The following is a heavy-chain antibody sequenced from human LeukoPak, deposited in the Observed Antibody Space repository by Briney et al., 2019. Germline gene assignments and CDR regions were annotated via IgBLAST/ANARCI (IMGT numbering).Heavy chain of an antibody. CDR2: RYYSGST. CDR1: GVSISSYY. CDR3: ARVRGDFETD. Sequence: SETLSPTCSVSGVSISSYYWTWIRQPPGKGLEWIGYRYYSGSTTYNPSLKSRVTISVDTSKSQFSLKLISVIAADTAIYYCARVRGDFETDWGQGTLVTVSS. D-gene: IGHD3-16*01. V-gene: IGHV4-59*01. J-gene: IGHJ1*01.